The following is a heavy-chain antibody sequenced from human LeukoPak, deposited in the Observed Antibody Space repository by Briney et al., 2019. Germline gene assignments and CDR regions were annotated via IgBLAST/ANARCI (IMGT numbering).Heavy chain of an antibody. V-gene: IGHV3-73*01. CDR1: GFTFSGSA. Sequence: GGSLKLSCAASGFTFSGSAMHWVRQASGKGLEWVGRIRSKVNSYATAYAASVKGRFTISRDDSKNTAYLQMNSLKTEDTAVYYCTRHPADSSGSGLVDYWGQGTLVTVSS. CDR2: IRSKVNSYAT. D-gene: IGHD3-22*01. CDR3: TRHPADSSGSGLVDY. J-gene: IGHJ4*02.